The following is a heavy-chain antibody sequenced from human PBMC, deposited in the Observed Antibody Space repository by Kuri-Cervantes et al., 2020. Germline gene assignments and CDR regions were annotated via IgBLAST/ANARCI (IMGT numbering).Heavy chain of an antibody. CDR2: IYPGDSDT. J-gene: IGHJ5*02. Sequence: GESLKISCKGSGYIFTSYWIGWVRQMPGKGLEWMGIIYPGDSDTRYSPSFQGQVTISADKSFSTAYLQWSSLKASDTAMYYCARHRAEYYYDSSGFDPWGQGTLVTVSS. V-gene: IGHV5-51*01. CDR1: GYIFTSYW. D-gene: IGHD3-22*01. CDR3: ARHRAEYYYDSSGFDP.